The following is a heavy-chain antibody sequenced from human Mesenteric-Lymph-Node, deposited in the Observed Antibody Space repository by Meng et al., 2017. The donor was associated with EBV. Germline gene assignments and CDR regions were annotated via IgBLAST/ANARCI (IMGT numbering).Heavy chain of an antibody. CDR2: IYYSGST. CDR3: ARVVGDSTGFEY. V-gene: IGHV4-30-4*01. CDR1: GTSIGSGGYY. Sequence: QLQLQESGSGLVKPSQTLSLTCTVSGTSIGSGGYYWSWIRQPPGKGLEWIGYIYYSGSTYYNPSLKSRLTISLDTSKNQFSLKLSSVTAADTAVYYCARVVGDSTGFEYWGQGTLVTVSS. J-gene: IGHJ4*02. D-gene: IGHD4-17*01.